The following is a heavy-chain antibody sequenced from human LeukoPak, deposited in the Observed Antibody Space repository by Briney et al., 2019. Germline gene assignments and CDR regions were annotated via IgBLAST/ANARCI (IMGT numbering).Heavy chain of an antibody. J-gene: IGHJ4*02. CDR3: ARDDPILLWFGELLHYFDY. V-gene: IGHV3-7*01. D-gene: IGHD3-10*01. Sequence: GGSLRLSCAASGFTLSSYWMSWVRQAPGKGLEWVANIKQDGSEKYYVDSVKGRFTISRDNAKNSLYLQMNSLRAEDTAVYYCARDDPILLWFGELLHYFDYWGQGTLVTVSS. CDR2: IKQDGSEK. CDR1: GFTLSSYW.